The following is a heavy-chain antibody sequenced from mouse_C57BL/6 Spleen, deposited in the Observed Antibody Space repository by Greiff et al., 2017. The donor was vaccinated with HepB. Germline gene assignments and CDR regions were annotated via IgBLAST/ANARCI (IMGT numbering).Heavy chain of an antibody. CDR2: IDPENGDT. CDR3: TTGRVRPYAMDY. J-gene: IGHJ4*01. V-gene: IGHV14-4*01. Sequence: VQLQQSGAELVRPGASVKLSCTASGFNIKDDYMHWVKQRPEQGLEWIGWIDPENGDTEYASKFQGKATITADTSSNTAYLQLSSLTSEDTAVYYCTTGRVRPYAMDYWGQGTSVTVSS. CDR1: GFNIKDDY. D-gene: IGHD2-14*01.